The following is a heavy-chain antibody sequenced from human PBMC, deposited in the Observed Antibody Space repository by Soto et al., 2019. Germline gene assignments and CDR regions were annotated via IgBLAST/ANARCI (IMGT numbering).Heavy chain of an antibody. J-gene: IGHJ4*02. CDR1: GGSISSGGYS. CDR2: MYHSGST. Sequence: SETLSLTCAVSGGSISSGGYSWSWIRQPPGKGLEWIGYMYHSGSTYYNPSLKSRVTISIDRSKNQFSLKLSSVTAADTAVYYCARVPDYAGRGILVPVSS. D-gene: IGHD2-2*01. V-gene: IGHV4-30-2*01. CDR3: ARVPDY.